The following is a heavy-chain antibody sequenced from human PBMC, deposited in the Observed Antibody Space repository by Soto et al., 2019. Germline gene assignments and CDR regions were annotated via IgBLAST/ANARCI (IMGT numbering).Heavy chain of an antibody. V-gene: IGHV1-69*01. CDR3: GRLQVGAGGGWFGP. Sequence: QVQLVQSGAEVKKPGSSVKVSCKASGGTFSSYAISWVRQAPGQGLEWMGGIIPIFGTANYAQTFQGRVKITADESPTAASMGLSGLRSEATAVYSCGRLQVGAGGGWFGPGGQGTLVTVSS. CDR1: GGTFSSYA. D-gene: IGHD3-16*01. J-gene: IGHJ5*02. CDR2: IIPIFGTA.